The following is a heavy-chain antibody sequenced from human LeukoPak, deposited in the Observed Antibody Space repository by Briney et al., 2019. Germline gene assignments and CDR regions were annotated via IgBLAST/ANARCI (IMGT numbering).Heavy chain of an antibody. CDR3: ARYSYALSYYYYYYMDV. Sequence: SETLSLTCTVSGGSISPYYWSWIRQPPGKGLEWIGYIYYSGSTNYNPSLKSRVTISVDTSKNQFSLKLSSVTAADTAVYYCARYSYALSYYYYYYMDVWGKGTTVTISS. V-gene: IGHV4-59*01. CDR1: GGSISPYY. CDR2: IYYSGST. J-gene: IGHJ6*03. D-gene: IGHD5-18*01.